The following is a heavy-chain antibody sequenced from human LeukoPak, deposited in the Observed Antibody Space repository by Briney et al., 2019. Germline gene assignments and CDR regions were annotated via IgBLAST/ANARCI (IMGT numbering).Heavy chain of an antibody. CDR3: ASYYASGVSAYNYYGMDV. V-gene: IGHV4-38-2*01. CDR1: GDSMSTGYY. CDR2: MSHNRGT. J-gene: IGHJ6*04. D-gene: IGHD3-10*01. Sequence: SETLSLTCAVSGDSMSTGYYWGWIRQPPGKGLEWIGSMSHNRGTYYNPSLMSRVTISMDTSKNQISLRLTSVTAADTAVYYCASYYASGVSAYNYYGMDVWGKGTTVTVSS.